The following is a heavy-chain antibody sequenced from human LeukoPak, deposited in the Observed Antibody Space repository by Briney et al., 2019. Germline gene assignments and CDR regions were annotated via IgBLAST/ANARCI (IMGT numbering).Heavy chain of an antibody. CDR3: AKRSSSSWHFDY. D-gene: IGHD6-13*01. CDR1: GFTFSSYA. V-gene: IGHV3-23*01. CDR2: ISGSGGST. J-gene: IGHJ4*02. Sequence: GSLRLSCAASGFTFSSYAMSWVRQAPGKGLEWVSGISGSGGSTYYADSVKGRFTISRDNSKNTLYLQMNSLRAEDTAVYYCAKRSSSSWHFDYWGQGTLVTVSS.